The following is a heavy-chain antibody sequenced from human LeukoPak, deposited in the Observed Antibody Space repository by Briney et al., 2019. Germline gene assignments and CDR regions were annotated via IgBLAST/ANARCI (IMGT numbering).Heavy chain of an antibody. CDR2: INWNGGST. V-gene: IGHV3-20*04. J-gene: IGHJ3*02. Sequence: GGSLRLSCAASGFTFDDYGMSWVRQAPGKGPEWVSGINWNGGSTGYADSVKGRFTISRDNAKNSLYLQMNSLRAEDTALYYCARGSGYTVLGAFDIWGQGTMVTVSS. D-gene: IGHD3-22*01. CDR3: ARGSGYTVLGAFDI. CDR1: GFTFDDYG.